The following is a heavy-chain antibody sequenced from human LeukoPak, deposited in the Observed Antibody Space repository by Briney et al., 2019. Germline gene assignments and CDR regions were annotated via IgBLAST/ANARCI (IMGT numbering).Heavy chain of an antibody. Sequence: GGSLRLSCAASGFTLSNSWMSWVRQAPEKGLEWVAYIKQDGSEKYYVDSVKGRFTISRDNAKNSLYLQMNSLRAEDTAVYYCASGPTVAGTWDWGQGTLVTVSS. CDR1: GFTLSNSW. J-gene: IGHJ4*02. CDR3: ASGPTVAGTWD. D-gene: IGHD6-19*01. CDR2: IKQDGSEK. V-gene: IGHV3-7*01.